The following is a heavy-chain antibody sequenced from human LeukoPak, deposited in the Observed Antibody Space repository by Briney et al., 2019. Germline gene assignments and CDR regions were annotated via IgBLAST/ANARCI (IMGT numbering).Heavy chain of an antibody. CDR2: VSSSGTT. V-gene: IGHV4-31*03. Sequence: SETLSLTCTVSGGSISRDGHYWGWIRPYPGKGLESIGSVSSSGTTTYHPSLKSRVTISLDTSQNQFSLHMRSLTAAATAWYYCAREMVRDAFYMWGQGTMVTVSS. J-gene: IGHJ3*02. D-gene: IGHD2-8*01. CDR1: GGSISRDGHY. CDR3: AREMVRDAFYM.